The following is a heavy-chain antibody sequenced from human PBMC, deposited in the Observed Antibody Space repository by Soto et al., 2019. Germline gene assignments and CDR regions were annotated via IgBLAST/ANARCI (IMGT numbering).Heavy chain of an antibody. V-gene: IGHV3-30*18. Sequence: QVKLAESGGGVVQPGRSLRLSCAASGFTFSSYGMHWVRQAPGKGLKWVAVISYDGSNKYYADSVKGRFTISRDNSKNTLYLQMNSLRAEDTAVYYCAKAVGATSRAYYYGMDVWGQGTTVTVSS. J-gene: IGHJ6*02. CDR2: ISYDGSNK. D-gene: IGHD1-26*01. CDR3: AKAVGATSRAYYYGMDV. CDR1: GFTFSSYG.